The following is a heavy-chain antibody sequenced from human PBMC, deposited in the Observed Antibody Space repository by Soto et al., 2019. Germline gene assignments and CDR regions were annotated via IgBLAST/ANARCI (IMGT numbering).Heavy chain of an antibody. V-gene: IGHV1-2*02. J-gene: IGHJ4*02. Sequence: WPSVKVSCKASGYTFTGYYMHWVRQAPGQGLEWMGWINPNSGGTNYAQKFQGRVTMTRDTSISTAYMELSRLRSDDTAVYYCARTDSLPTKYYFDYWGQGTLVTVSS. CDR1: GYTFTGYY. CDR3: ARTDSLPTKYYFDY. D-gene: IGHD1-1*01. CDR2: INPNSGGT.